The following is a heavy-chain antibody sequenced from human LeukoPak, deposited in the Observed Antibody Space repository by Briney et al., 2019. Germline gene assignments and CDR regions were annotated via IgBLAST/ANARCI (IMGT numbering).Heavy chain of an antibody. CDR1: GFTFSSYW. J-gene: IGHJ4*02. CDR2: IKQDGSEK. D-gene: IGHD3-10*01. V-gene: IGHV3-7*01. Sequence: PGGSLRLSCAASGFTFSSYWMSWVRQAPGKGLEWVANIKQDGSEKYYVDSVKGRFTISRDNAKNSLYPQMNSLRAEDTAVYYCARDNWLLWFGERPVFDYWGQGTLVTVSS. CDR3: ARDNWLLWFGERPVFDY.